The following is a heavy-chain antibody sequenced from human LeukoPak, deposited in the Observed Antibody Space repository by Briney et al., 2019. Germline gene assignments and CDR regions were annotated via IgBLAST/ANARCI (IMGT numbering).Heavy chain of an antibody. CDR3: ARGSSGYSNDY. V-gene: IGHV3-72*01. J-gene: IGHJ4*02. CDR2: TRNKANSYTT. Sequence: GGSLRLSCAASGFTFSDHYMDWVRQAPGKGLEWVGRTRNKANSYTTEYAASVKGRFTISRDDSKNSLYLQMNSLKTEDTAVYYCARGSSGYSNDYWGQGTLVTVSS. D-gene: IGHD3-22*01. CDR1: GFTFSDHY.